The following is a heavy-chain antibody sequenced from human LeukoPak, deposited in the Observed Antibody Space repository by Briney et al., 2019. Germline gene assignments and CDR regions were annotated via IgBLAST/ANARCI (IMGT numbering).Heavy chain of an antibody. CDR2: INSDGDIT. D-gene: IGHD1-26*01. CDR3: ARALGSPLDY. J-gene: IGHJ4*02. CDR1: GFTFSISW. Sequence: GGSLRLSCAASGFTFSISWMHWVRQAPGKGLMWVSRINSDGDITNYADSVKGRFTISRDNAKNTMYLQMNSLRADDTAVYYCARALGSPLDYWGQGTLVTLSS. V-gene: IGHV3-74*01.